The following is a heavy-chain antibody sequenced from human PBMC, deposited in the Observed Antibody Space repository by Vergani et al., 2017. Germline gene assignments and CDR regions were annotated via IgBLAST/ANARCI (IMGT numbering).Heavy chain of an antibody. CDR1: GGSISSYY. J-gene: IGHJ3*02. CDR3: ARVDTMIVVAKGAFDI. CDR2: IYYSGST. V-gene: IGHV4-59*01. Sequence: QVQLQESGPGLVKPSETLSLTCTVSGGSISSYYWSWIRQPPGKGLEWIGYIYYSGSTNYNPSLKSRVTISVDTSKNQFSLKPSSVTAADTAVYYCARVDTMIVVAKGAFDIWGQGTMVTVSS. D-gene: IGHD3-22*01.